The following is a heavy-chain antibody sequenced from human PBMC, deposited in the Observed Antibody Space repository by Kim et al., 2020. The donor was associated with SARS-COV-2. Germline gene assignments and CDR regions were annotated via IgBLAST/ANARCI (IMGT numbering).Heavy chain of an antibody. Sequence: LKSRVTISVDTSKNQFSLKLSSVTAADTAVYYCASPSIAARRTYYYGMDVWGQGTTVTVSS. D-gene: IGHD6-6*01. V-gene: IGHV4-39*01. J-gene: IGHJ6*02. CDR3: ASPSIAARRTYYYGMDV.